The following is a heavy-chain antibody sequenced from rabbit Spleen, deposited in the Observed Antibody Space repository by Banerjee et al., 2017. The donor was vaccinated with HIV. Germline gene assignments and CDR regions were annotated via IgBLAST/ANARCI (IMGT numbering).Heavy chain of an antibody. J-gene: IGHJ4*01. Sequence: QEQLVESGGGLVQPEGSLTLTCTASGFSFSNNYWMCWVRQAPGKGLEWIACIYTGSGSTYYANWAKGRFTISKTSSTTVTLQMTSLTAADTATYFCARSINWSNRGLNLWGQGTLVTVS. CDR2: IYTGSGST. V-gene: IGHV1S45*01. CDR1: GFSFSNNYW. CDR3: ARSINWSNRGLNL. D-gene: IGHD1-1*01.